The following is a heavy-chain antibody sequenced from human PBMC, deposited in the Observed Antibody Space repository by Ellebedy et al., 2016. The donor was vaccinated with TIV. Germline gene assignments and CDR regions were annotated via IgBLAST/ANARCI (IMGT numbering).Heavy chain of an antibody. J-gene: IGHJ2*01. CDR3: AADSVVGPSASWYFDL. Sequence: AASVKVSCKASGFTFTKSAVQWVRQARGQRLEWIGWIVVGSGNTHYAQKFQERVTITRAISTSTAYMELSSLRSEDTAVYYCAADSVVGPSASWYFDLWGRGTLVTVSS. CDR1: GFTFTKSA. CDR2: IVVGSGNT. D-gene: IGHD2-15*01. V-gene: IGHV1-58*01.